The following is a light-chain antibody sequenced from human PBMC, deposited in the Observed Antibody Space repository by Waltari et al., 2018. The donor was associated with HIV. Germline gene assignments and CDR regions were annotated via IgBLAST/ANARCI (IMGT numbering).Light chain of an antibody. CDR2: EV. CDR1: SSDVGGYNY. Sequence: QSALTQPASVSGSPGQSITISCTGTSSDVGGYNYVSWYQQHPGKAPKLMIYEVSNRFSGSKSGNTASLTISGLQAEDEADYYCSSYTSSSTLEVFGGGTKLTVL. CDR3: SSYTSSSTLEV. V-gene: IGLV2-14*01. J-gene: IGLJ2*01.